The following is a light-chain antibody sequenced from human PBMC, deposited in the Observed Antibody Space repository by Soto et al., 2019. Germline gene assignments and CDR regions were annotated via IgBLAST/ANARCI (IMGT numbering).Light chain of an antibody. Sequence: SVLTQPPSVSAAPGQKVTISCSGSSSNIGNNYVSWYQQFPGTAPKLLIYDNNKRPSGIPDRFSGSKSGTSATLGITGLQTGDEADYYCGTWDSSLSAGVFGGGTQLTVL. CDR3: GTWDSSLSAGV. V-gene: IGLV1-51*01. CDR1: SSNIGNNY. CDR2: DNN. J-gene: IGLJ3*02.